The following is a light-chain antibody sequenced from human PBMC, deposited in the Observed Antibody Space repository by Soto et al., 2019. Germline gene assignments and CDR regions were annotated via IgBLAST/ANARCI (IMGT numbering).Light chain of an antibody. V-gene: IGLV2-11*01. Sequence: QSVLTQPRSVSGSPGQSVTISCTGTSSDVGGYNYVSWYQQVSGAAPKLLIYRNSRRPAGVPDRISASKSGTSASLAISGLRSEDEADYYCAVWDDSPDSPSGLSWVFGGGTKVTVL. CDR2: RNS. J-gene: IGLJ3*02. CDR3: AVWDDSPDSPSGLSWV. CDR1: SSDVGGYNY.